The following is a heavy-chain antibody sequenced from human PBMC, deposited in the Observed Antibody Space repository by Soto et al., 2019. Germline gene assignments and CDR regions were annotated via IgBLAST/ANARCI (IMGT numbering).Heavy chain of an antibody. CDR3: ASHAEGYYDCSGSQSDY. J-gene: IGHJ4*02. D-gene: IGHD3-22*01. Sequence: EVQLVESGGGLVQPGGSLRLSCAASGFTFSNYIVNWVRQAPGKGLEWVSYISSSSSTIYYADSVKGRFTISRDNAKKSLYLQMNSLRDEDTAVYYCASHAEGYYDCSGSQSDYWGQGTLVTVSS. V-gene: IGHV3-48*02. CDR1: GFTFSNYI. CDR2: ISSSSSTI.